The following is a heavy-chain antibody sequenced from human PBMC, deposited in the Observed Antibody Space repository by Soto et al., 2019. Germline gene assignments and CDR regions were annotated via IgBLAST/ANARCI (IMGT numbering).Heavy chain of an antibody. CDR3: ARVKDCSGGSCYFDY. Sequence: PSETLSLTCTVSGGSISSGGYYWSWIRQHPGKGLEWIGYIYYSGSTYYNPSLKSRVTISVDTSKNQFSLKLSSVTAADTAVYYCARVKDCSGGSCYFDYWGQGTLVTVSS. J-gene: IGHJ4*02. V-gene: IGHV4-31*03. D-gene: IGHD2-15*01. CDR2: IYYSGST. CDR1: GGSISSGGYY.